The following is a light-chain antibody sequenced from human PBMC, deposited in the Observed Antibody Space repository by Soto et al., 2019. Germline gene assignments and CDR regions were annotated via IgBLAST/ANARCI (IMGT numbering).Light chain of an antibody. CDR2: GAS. CDR1: QNVNTN. CDR3: QQYNNWPPVT. Sequence: ETVMTQSPATLSVSPGERATLSCRASQNVNTNLAWYQQKPGQAPRLLIYGASTSATGIPTRFSGSGSGTEFTLTISSLQSEDFAVYYCQQYNNWPPVTFGQGTRLEIK. V-gene: IGKV3-15*01. J-gene: IGKJ5*01.